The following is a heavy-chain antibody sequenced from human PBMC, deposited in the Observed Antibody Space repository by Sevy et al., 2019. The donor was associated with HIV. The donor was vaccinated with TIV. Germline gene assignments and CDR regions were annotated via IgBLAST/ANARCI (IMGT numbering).Heavy chain of an antibody. CDR1: GFTLSSYG. J-gene: IGHJ6*02. CDR2: IRYDGSNK. D-gene: IGHD3-3*01. Sequence: GGSLRLSCAASGFTLSSYGMHWVRQAPGKGLEWVAVIRYDGSNKYYGDSVKGRFTISRDNSKNTLYLQMNSLRAEDTAVYYCARDRLGITISAEWGGGMDVWGQGTTVTVS. CDR3: ARDRLGITISAEWGGGMDV. V-gene: IGHV3-33*01.